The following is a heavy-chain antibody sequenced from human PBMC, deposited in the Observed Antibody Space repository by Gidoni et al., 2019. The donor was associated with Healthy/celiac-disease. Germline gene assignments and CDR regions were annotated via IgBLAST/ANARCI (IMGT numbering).Heavy chain of an antibody. V-gene: IGHV3-23*01. CDR3: AKDGYYYGSGSYTLLNWFDP. CDR1: GFTFSSYA. CDR2: ISGSGGST. J-gene: IGHJ5*02. D-gene: IGHD3-10*01. Sequence: EVQLLESGGGLVQPGGSLRLSCAASGFTFSSYAMSWVRQAPGKGLEWGSAISGSGGSTYYADSVKGRFTISRDNSKNTLYLQMNSLRAEDTAVYYCAKDGYYYGSGSYTLLNWFDPWGQGTLVTVSS.